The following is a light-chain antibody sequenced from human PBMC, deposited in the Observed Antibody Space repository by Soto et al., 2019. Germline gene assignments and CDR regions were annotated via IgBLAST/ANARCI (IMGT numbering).Light chain of an antibody. CDR3: QLYNNWPLT. J-gene: IGKJ4*01. V-gene: IGKV3-15*01. Sequence: EIVMTQSPATLSVSPGERATLSCRASHSVGSNLAWYQHKPGQAPRLLIYGASTRATNIPARFSGSGSGTDFTLTISSLQSEDFAVYYCQLYNNWPLTFGGGTKVEIK. CDR2: GAS. CDR1: HSVGSN.